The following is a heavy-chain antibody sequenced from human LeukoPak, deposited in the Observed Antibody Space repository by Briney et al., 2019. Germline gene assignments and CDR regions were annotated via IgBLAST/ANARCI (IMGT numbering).Heavy chain of an antibody. CDR2: IRYDGSNK. V-gene: IGHV3-30*02. CDR3: AKDDTIGYCSGGSCYPGGPFDY. J-gene: IGHJ4*02. Sequence: GGSLRLSCAASVFTFSSYGMHWVRQAPGKGLEWVAFIRYDGSNKYYADSVKGRFTISRDNSKNTLYLQMNSLRAEDTAVYYCAKDDTIGYCSGGSCYPGGPFDYWGQGTLVTVSS. CDR1: VFTFSSYG. D-gene: IGHD2-15*01.